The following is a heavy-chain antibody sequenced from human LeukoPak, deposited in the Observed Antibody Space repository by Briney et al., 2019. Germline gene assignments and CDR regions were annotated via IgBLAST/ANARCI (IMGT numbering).Heavy chain of an antibody. V-gene: IGHV3-11*01. CDR1: GFTFSDYY. Sequence: PGGSLRLSCAASGFTFSDYYMSWIRQAPGKGLEWVAYITSSGDDIYYADSVKGRFTISRDNAENALFLRMSSLRVEDTATYYCASDIVATSGDFWGQGTLVSVSS. D-gene: IGHD5-12*01. J-gene: IGHJ4*02. CDR2: ITSSGDDI. CDR3: ASDIVATSGDF.